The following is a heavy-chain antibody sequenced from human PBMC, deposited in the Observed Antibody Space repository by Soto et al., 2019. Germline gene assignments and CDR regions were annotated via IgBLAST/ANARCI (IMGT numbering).Heavy chain of an antibody. CDR1: GGSFSGYY. CDR3: ARGRLWGIAAAGTFRYFDL. D-gene: IGHD6-13*01. J-gene: IGHJ2*01. V-gene: IGHV4-34*01. Sequence: QVQLQQWGAGLLKPSETLSLTCAVYGGSFSGYYWSWIRQPPGKGLEWIGEINHSGSTKYNPSLHSLVTISVETSKNQFALKLTAVTAADTAVYYCARGRLWGIAAAGTFRYFDLWGRGTLVTVSS. CDR2: INHSGST.